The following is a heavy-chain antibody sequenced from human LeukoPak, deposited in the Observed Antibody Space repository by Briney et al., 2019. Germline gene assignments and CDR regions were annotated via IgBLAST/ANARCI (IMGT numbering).Heavy chain of an antibody. CDR3: ARDPDQYCSSTSCPGGYFDY. J-gene: IGHJ4*02. V-gene: IGHV3-30-3*01. D-gene: IGHD2-2*01. CDR2: ISYDGSNK. Sequence: GGSLRLSCAASGFTFSSYAMHWVRQAPGKGLEWVAVISYDGSNKYYADSVKGRFTISRDNSKNTLYLQMNSLRAEDTAVYYCARDPDQYCSSTSCPGGYFDYWGQGTLVTVSS. CDR1: GFTFSSYA.